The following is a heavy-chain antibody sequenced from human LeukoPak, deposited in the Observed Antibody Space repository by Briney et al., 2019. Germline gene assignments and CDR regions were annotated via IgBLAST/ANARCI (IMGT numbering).Heavy chain of an antibody. CDR3: AKDSYVSGRPLHTFDV. V-gene: IGHV3-23*01. Sequence: GGSLRLSCAASGFTFAIHAMTWVRQAPGKGLEWVAGISGDGASTHYAESVKGQFTISRDNSQNTLFLQMNSLRVEDTAIYYCAKDSYVSGRPLHTFDVWGQGTMVTVSS. CDR2: ISGDGAST. J-gene: IGHJ3*01. CDR1: GFTFAIHA. D-gene: IGHD3-10*01.